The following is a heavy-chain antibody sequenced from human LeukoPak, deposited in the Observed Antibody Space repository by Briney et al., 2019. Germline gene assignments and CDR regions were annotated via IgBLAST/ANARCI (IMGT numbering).Heavy chain of an antibody. CDR2: IIPIFGTA. Sequence: ASVKVSCKASGGTFSSYAISWVRQAPGQGLEWMGGIIPIFGTANYAQKFQGRVTITADESTSTAYMELSSLRSEDTAVYYCARSRDKCQLLFDDDAFDIWGQGTMVTVSS. CDR1: GGTFSSYA. CDR3: ARSRDKCQLLFDDDAFDI. J-gene: IGHJ3*02. V-gene: IGHV1-69*13. D-gene: IGHD2-2*01.